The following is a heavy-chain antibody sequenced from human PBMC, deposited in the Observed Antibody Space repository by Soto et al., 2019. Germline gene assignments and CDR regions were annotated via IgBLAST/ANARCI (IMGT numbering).Heavy chain of an antibody. D-gene: IGHD1-1*01. CDR2: INPGGVST. CDR1: GYTFTTYY. CDR3: ARGGNGYNVGYWDFNL. V-gene: IGHV1-46*01. J-gene: IGHJ2*01. Sequence: QVQLVQSGAEVKKPGASVEVSCKASGYTFTTYYIHWVRHAPGQGLELMGVINPGGVSTKYAQKFQDRVTMTSSTSTSTVFMDLSSLRTEDTAVYFCARGGNGYNVGYWDFNLWGRGTLVTVSP.